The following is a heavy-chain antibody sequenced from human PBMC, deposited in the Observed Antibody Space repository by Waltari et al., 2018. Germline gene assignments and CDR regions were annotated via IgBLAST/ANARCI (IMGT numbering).Heavy chain of an antibody. CDR3: ARDLVYDGGNSV. D-gene: IGHD2-21*02. J-gene: IGHJ4*02. CDR2: ISSSSSYI. CDR1: GFTFSSYS. Sequence: EVQLVESGGGLVKPGGSLRLSCAASGFTFSSYSMNWVRQAPGKGLEWVSSISSSSSYIYYADSVKGRFTISRDNAKNSLYLQMNSLRAEDTTVYYCARDLVYDGGNSVWGQGTLVTVSS. V-gene: IGHV3-21*01.